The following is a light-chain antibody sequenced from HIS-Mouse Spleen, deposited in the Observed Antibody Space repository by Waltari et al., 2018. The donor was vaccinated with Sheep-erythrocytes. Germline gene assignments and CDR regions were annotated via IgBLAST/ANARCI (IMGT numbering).Light chain of an antibody. Sequence: SYELTQPPSVSVSPGQTASITCSGDKLGDKYACWYQQKPGQSPVLVIYQDSKRPSGIPERFSGSNSGKPATLTISGTQAMDEADYYCQAWDSSLYVFGTGTKVTVL. V-gene: IGLV3-1*01. J-gene: IGLJ1*01. CDR3: QAWDSSLYV. CDR2: QDS. CDR1: KLGDKY.